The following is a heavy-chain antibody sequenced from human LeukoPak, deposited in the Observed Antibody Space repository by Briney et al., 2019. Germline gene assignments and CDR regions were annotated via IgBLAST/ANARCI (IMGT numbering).Heavy chain of an antibody. V-gene: IGHV1-69*05. CDR1: GGTFSSYA. Sequence: ASVKVSCKASGGTFSSYAISWVRQAPGQGLEWMGGIIPIFGTANYAQKFQGRVTITTDESTSTAYMELSSLRSEDTAVYYCANSILGSSWYIGDYWGQGTLVTVSS. D-gene: IGHD6-13*01. CDR2: IIPIFGTA. J-gene: IGHJ4*02. CDR3: ANSILGSSWYIGDY.